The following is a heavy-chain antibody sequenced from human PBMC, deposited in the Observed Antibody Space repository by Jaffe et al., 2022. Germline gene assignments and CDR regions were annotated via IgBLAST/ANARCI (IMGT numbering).Heavy chain of an antibody. CDR2: IGSRGTDT. CDR3: AKRVFAKSEGEGLEY. D-gene: IGHD3-3*01. CDR1: GFSFSNYA. J-gene: IGHJ4*02. V-gene: IGHV3-23*01. Sequence: EVQLLESGGGLVQPGGSLRLSCAASGFSFSNYAMSWVRQAPGKGLEWVSVIGSRGTDTHYADSVKGRFTISRDNSKNTLYLQMNSLRAEDTAVYYCAKRVFAKSEGEGLEYWGQGTLVTVSS.